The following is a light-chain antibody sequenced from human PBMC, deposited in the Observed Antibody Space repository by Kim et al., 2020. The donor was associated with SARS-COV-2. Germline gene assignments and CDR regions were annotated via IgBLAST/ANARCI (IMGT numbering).Light chain of an antibody. CDR1: QGISVD. CDR2: AAS. CDR3: QKYYNAPRT. Sequence: ASVGDRVTISCRASQGISVDLAWYQQKPGQVPKLLVYAASTLHSGVPSPFSGTGSGTDFTLTISSLQPEDVATYYCQKYYNAPRTFGPGTKVDIK. V-gene: IGKV1-27*01. J-gene: IGKJ1*01.